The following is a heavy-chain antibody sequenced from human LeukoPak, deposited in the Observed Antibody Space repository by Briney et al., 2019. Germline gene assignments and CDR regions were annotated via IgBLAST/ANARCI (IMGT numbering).Heavy chain of an antibody. Sequence: HPWGSLRLSCAASGFTFSSYAMRWVRQAPGKGLEWVSAISGSGGSTYYADSVKGRFTISRDNSKNTLYLQMNSLRAEDTAVYYCAKDSLGSGSYYDYWGQGTLVTVSS. CDR3: AKDSLGSGSYYDY. V-gene: IGHV3-23*01. CDR1: GFTFSSYA. J-gene: IGHJ4*02. CDR2: ISGSGGST. D-gene: IGHD3-10*01.